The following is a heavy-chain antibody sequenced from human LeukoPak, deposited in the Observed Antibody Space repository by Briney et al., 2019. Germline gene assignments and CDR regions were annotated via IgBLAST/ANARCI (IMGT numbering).Heavy chain of an antibody. Sequence: GGSLRLSCAASGFTFSDCWMSWVRQAPGKGLERVANIKEDGSEKYYVDSVKGRFTISRDNAKNSLYLQMNSLRVEDTAVYYCARIAGPPGYGMDAWGQGTTVTVSS. J-gene: IGHJ6*02. CDR2: IKEDGSEK. CDR3: ARIAGPPGYGMDA. CDR1: GFTFSDCW. D-gene: IGHD3-10*01. V-gene: IGHV3-7*01.